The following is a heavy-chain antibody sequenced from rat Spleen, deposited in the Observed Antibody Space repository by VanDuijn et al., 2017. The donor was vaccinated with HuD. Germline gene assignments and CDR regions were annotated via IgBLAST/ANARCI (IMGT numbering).Heavy chain of an antibody. CDR3: VREEGGVRD. CDR2: INKDSSTI. V-gene: IGHV4-2*01. D-gene: IGHD1-11*01. CDR1: GFNFNDYW. J-gene: IGHJ2*01. Sequence: EVKLVESGGGLVQPGRSLKLSCAASGFNFNDYWTGWVRQAPGKGLEWIGEINKDSSTINYNPSLKDKFTISRDNVQNTLYLQMSKLGSEDTAIYYCVREEGGVRDWGQGVMVTVSP.